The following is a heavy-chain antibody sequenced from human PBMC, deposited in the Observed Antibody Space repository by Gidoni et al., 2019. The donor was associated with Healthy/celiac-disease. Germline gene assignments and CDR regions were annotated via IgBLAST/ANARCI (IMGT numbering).Heavy chain of an antibody. V-gene: IGHV3-23*01. CDR2: ISGRGGST. D-gene: IGHD2-15*01. CDR1: GFTFSSYA. CDR3: AKGHGLLSSFDY. J-gene: IGHJ4*02. Sequence: EVQLLESGGGLVQPGGSLRLSCAASGFTFSSYAMSWVRQAPGKGLEWVSAISGRGGSTYYADSVKGRFTISRDNSKNTLYLQMNSLRAEDTAVYYCAKGHGLLSSFDYWGQGTLVTVSS.